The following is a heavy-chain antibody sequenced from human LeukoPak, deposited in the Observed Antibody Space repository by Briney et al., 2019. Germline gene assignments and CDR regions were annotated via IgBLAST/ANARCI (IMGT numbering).Heavy chain of an antibody. Sequence: PGGSLRLSCAASGFTFSYYAMSWVRQTPEKGLEWLSVISDSGVDTSYADSGKGRFTISRDNSKNTLYLLMNRLRVEDTAVYYCAKSDCTSSSCYTIDYWGQGTLVTVSS. CDR2: ISDSGVDT. D-gene: IGHD2-2*02. CDR1: GFTFSYYA. J-gene: IGHJ4*02. V-gene: IGHV3-23*01. CDR3: AKSDCTSSSCYTIDY.